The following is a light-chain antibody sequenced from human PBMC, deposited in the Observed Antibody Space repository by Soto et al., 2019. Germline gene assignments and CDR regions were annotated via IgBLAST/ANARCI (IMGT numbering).Light chain of an antibody. V-gene: IGKV3D-20*02. CDR1: QSVSSSY. Sequence: EIVLTQSPGTLSLSPGERATLSCRASQSVSSSYLAWYQQRPGQAPRLLIYGASNRATGVPDRFSGSGSGTDFTLTISSLEPEDFAVYYCQQRSNWPRTFGQGTKVDIK. CDR2: GAS. J-gene: IGKJ1*01. CDR3: QQRSNWPRT.